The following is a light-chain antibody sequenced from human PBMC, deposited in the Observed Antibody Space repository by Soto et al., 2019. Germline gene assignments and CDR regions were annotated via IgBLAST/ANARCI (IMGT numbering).Light chain of an antibody. CDR2: DAS. Sequence: AIQLTQSPSSLSASVGDRVTITCRASQGISSALAWYQQKPGKAPKLLIYDASSLESGVPSRFSGSGSGTDFTLTISSLQPEDFADYYCQQFNNYTFGQGTRLEIK. V-gene: IGKV1D-13*01. CDR1: QGISSA. J-gene: IGKJ5*01. CDR3: QQFNNYT.